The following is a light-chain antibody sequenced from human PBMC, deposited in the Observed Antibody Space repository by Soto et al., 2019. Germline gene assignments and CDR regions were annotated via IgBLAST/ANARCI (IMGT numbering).Light chain of an antibody. J-gene: IGLJ1*01. CDR1: SSDVGNYNL. Sequence: QSALTQPASVSGSPGQSITISCTGTSSDVGNYNLVSWLQQHPGKAPKLIIYEVTKRPSGVSNRFSGSKSANTASLTTSGLQAEDEADYYCCSYARSVTYGFGTGTK. V-gene: IGLV2-23*02. CDR2: EVT. CDR3: CSYARSVTYG.